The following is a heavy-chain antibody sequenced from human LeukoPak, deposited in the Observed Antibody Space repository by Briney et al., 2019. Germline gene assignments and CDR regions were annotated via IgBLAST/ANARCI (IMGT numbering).Heavy chain of an antibody. CDR3: AKDISIRPLLRFLEWFPSGMVV. V-gene: IGHV3-9*01. Sequence: GRSLRLSCAASGFTFDDYVMHWVRHAPGKGLEWVSGICWNSGSIDYADSVRGRFTISREKAKNSLYLYMNRLRAEATALYYCAKDISIRPLLRFLEWFPSGMVVWGERTTVTVSS. D-gene: IGHD3-3*01. CDR2: ICWNSGSI. J-gene: IGHJ6*04. CDR1: GFTFDDYV.